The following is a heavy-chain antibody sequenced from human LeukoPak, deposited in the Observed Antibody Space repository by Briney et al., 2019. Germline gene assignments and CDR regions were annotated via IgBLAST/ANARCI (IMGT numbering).Heavy chain of an antibody. CDR2: ITASGDRT. Sequence: GGSLRLSCAASGFTFSDYVMIWVRQAPGKGLEWVSGITASGDRTFYGDSVRGRFTISRDNAKNSLYLQLDSLRTEDTAVYYCAKVRKGVGAFDIWGQGIMVTVSS. CDR3: AKVRKGVGAFDI. J-gene: IGHJ3*02. V-gene: IGHV3-23*01. CDR1: GFTFSDYV. D-gene: IGHD3-16*01.